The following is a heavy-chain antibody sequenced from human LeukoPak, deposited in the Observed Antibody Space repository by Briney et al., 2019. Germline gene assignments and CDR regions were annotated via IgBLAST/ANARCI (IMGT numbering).Heavy chain of an antibody. CDR2: ISTNRANT. J-gene: IGHJ4*02. Sequence: GGSLRLSCAASGFTFSTYGMNWVRQAPGKGLEWVSTISTNRANTYYTESVKGRFTISRDNSKDTLFMQMNSLRAEDTAVYYCAKGQSTIATRSFDSWGQGTLVTVSS. V-gene: IGHV3-23*01. CDR3: AKGQSTIATRSFDS. CDR1: GFTFSTYG. D-gene: IGHD6-6*01.